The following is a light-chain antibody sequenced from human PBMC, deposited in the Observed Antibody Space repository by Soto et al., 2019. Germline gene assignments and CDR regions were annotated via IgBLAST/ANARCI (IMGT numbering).Light chain of an antibody. J-gene: IGKJ2*01. CDR3: QQFAGSLYT. CDR1: QTVSSSS. Sequence: EIVLTQSPGTLSLLPGERATLSCRASQTVSSSSLAWYQHKPGQAPRLLIYAASSRATGIPDRFSGSGSGTEFTLTISRLEPEDFAVYYCQQFAGSLYTFGQGTKLEIK. V-gene: IGKV3-20*01. CDR2: AAS.